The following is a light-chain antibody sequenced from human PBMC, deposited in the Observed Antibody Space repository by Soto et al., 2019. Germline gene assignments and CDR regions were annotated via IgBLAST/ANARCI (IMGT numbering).Light chain of an antibody. V-gene: IGKV3-11*01. CDR2: DAS. CDR3: QQRSNWPPVT. CDR1: QNVRSY. J-gene: IGKJ5*01. Sequence: EIVLTQSPVTLSLSPGESATLSCRASQNVRSYLAWYQQRPGQAPRLLIYDASNRATGIPARFSGSGSGTDFTLTISSLEPEDFAVYYCQQRSNWPPVTFGQGTRLEIK.